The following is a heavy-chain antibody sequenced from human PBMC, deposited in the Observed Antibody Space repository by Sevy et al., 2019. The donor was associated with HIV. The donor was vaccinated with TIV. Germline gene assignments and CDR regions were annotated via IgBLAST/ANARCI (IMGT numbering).Heavy chain of an antibody. J-gene: IGHJ5*02. V-gene: IGHV4-39*01. CDR2: IYYRGNT. Sequence: SETLSLTCTVSGGSISSTNYYWGWIRQPPGKGLEWIGSIYYRGNTNYNPSLTSRFTISVATSKNQFSLKLTSVTAADTAVYYCARRYIWNDGWFDPWGQGTLVTVSS. CDR3: ARRYIWNDGWFDP. D-gene: IGHD1-20*01. CDR1: GGSISSTNYY.